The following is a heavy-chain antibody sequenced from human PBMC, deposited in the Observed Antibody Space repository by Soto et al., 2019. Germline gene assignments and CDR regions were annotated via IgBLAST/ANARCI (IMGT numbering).Heavy chain of an antibody. CDR3: ARTYDDSGPNSGGYGFDI. V-gene: IGHV4-31*03. CDR2: IYQSGST. D-gene: IGHD3-22*01. Sequence: PSETLSLTCTVSGGSISSDTYYWSWIRQHPGQGLEWTGSIYQSGSTYYSPSLKSRLSMSIDTSMNQFSLKLSSVTAADTAVYYFARTYDDSGPNSGGYGFDIWGQGTMVTVSS. J-gene: IGHJ3*02. CDR1: GGSISSDTYY.